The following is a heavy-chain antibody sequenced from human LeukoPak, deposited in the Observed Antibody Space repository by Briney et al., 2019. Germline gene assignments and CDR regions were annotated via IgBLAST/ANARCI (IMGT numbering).Heavy chain of an antibody. CDR3: AKDHDGSSFHTYFDC. CDR2: IWYDASNK. V-gene: IGHV3-33*03. J-gene: IGHJ4*02. D-gene: IGHD3-10*01. CDR1: GFTFSDHG. Sequence: PGTSLRLSCAASGFTFSDHGMHWLRQAPGKGLEWVAVIWYDASNKYYADSVKGRFTISRDNSKNTLYLQMNSLRAEDTAVYYCAKDHDGSSFHTYFDCWGQGTLVTVSS.